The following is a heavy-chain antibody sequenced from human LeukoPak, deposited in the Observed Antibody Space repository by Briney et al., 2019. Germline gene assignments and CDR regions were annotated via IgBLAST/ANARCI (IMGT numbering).Heavy chain of an antibody. Sequence: ASVKVSCKASGYTFTSYYMHWVRQAPGQGLEWMGIINPNSGNTGYAQKFQGRVTITRNTSISTAYMELSSLRSEDTAVYYCARGPYSSSWYVAYSHYYYYYYMDVWGKGTTVTVSS. CDR3: ARGPYSSSWYVAYSHYYYYYYMDV. CDR1: GYTFTSYY. J-gene: IGHJ6*03. V-gene: IGHV1-8*03. CDR2: INPNSGNT. D-gene: IGHD6-13*01.